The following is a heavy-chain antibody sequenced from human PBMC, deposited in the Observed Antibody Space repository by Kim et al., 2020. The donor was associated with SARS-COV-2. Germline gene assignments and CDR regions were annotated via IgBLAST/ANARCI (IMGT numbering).Heavy chain of an antibody. Sequence: SETLSLTCAVYGGSFSGYYWSWIRQPPGKGLEWIGEINHSGSTNYNPSLKSRVTISVDTSKNQFSLKLSSVTAADTAVYYWAGSGYSSSWYDGSAFDIWGQGTMVTVSS. CDR3: AGSGYSSSWYDGSAFDI. J-gene: IGHJ3*02. CDR2: INHSGST. V-gene: IGHV4-34*01. CDR1: GGSFSGYY. D-gene: IGHD6-13*01.